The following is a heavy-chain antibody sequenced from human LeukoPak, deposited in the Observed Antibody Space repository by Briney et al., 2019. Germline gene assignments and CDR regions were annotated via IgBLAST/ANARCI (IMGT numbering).Heavy chain of an antibody. J-gene: IGHJ6*02. D-gene: IGHD1-26*01. CDR3: AREAATGNPYYYYYGMDV. CDR2: IKQDGSEK. CDR1: GFTFSSYW. V-gene: IGHV3-7*01. Sequence: PGGSLRLSCAASGFTFSSYWMSWVRQAPGKGLEWVANIKQDGSEKYYVDSVKGRFTISRDNSKNTLYLQMNSLRAEDTAVYYCAREAATGNPYYYYYGMDVWGQGTTVTVSS.